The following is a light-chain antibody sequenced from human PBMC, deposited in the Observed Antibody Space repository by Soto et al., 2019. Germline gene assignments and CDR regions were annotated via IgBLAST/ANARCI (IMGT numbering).Light chain of an antibody. V-gene: IGKV3-20*01. J-gene: IGKJ1*01. Sequence: EIVLTQSPGTLSSSPVERATLSCRASQSVSSSYLAWYRQKPGQAPRLLIYAASSRATGIPDRFSGSGSGTDFTLTISRLEPEDFAVYYCQQYGSSSWTFGQGTKVEFK. CDR3: QQYGSSSWT. CDR2: AAS. CDR1: QSVSSSY.